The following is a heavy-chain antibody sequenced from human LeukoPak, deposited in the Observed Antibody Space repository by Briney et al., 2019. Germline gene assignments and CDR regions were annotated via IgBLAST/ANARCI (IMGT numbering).Heavy chain of an antibody. CDR2: ISRTSSTI. D-gene: IGHD2-15*01. CDR1: GFRTIDYV. V-gene: IGHV3-48*02. J-gene: IGHJ4*02. Sequence: PGGSLRLSCAASGFRTIDYVMNWVRQAPGKGLEWVSYISRTSSTIYYADSVKGRFTISRDNAKNSLYLQMNSLRDEDTAVYYCARDLLRYFDYWGQGTLVTVSS. CDR3: ARDLLRYFDY.